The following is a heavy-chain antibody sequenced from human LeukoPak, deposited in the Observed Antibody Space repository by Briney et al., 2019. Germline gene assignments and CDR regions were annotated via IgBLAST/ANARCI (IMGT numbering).Heavy chain of an antibody. CDR3: ARPRPGWSSVMPYFDY. J-gene: IGHJ4*02. D-gene: IGHD3-16*01. CDR1: GGSISSYY. Sequence: SETLSLTCTVSGGSISSYYWSWIRQPPGKGLEWIGYIYYSGNTNYNPSLKSRVTISVDTSKNQFSLKLRSVTAADTAVYYCARPRPGWSSVMPYFDYWGQGTLVTVSS. V-gene: IGHV4-59*01. CDR2: IYYSGNT.